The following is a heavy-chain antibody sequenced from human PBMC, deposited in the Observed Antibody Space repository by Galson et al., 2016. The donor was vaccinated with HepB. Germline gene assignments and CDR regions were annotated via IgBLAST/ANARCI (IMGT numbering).Heavy chain of an antibody. V-gene: IGHV5-10-1*01. Sequence: QSGAEVKKAGESLRISCKGSGYSFTSYWISWVRQMPGKGLEWMGRIDPRDSYTNYSPSFQGHVTISADKSISTAYLQWSSLKASDTAIYYCARLGAVAGTNYYYMNVWGKGTTVTVSS. D-gene: IGHD6-19*01. CDR2: IDPRDSYT. CDR1: GYSFTSYW. CDR3: ARLGAVAGTNYYYMNV. J-gene: IGHJ6*03.